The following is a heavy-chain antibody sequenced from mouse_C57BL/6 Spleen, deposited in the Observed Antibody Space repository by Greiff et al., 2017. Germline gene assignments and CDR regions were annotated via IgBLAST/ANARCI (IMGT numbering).Heavy chain of an antibody. J-gene: IGHJ4*01. V-gene: IGHV1-64*01. CDR2: IHPNSGST. Sequence: QVQLQQPGAELVKPGASVKLSCKASGYTFTSYWMHWVKQRPGQGLEWIGMIHPNSGSTNYNEKFKSKATLTVDKSSSTAYMQLSSLTSEDSAVYYCARPIYYYGNNYYAMYYWGQGTSVTVSS. D-gene: IGHD1-1*01. CDR1: GYTFTSYW. CDR3: ARPIYYYGNNYYAMYY.